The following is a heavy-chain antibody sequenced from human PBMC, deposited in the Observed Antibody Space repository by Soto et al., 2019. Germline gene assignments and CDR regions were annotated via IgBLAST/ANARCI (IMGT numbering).Heavy chain of an antibody. CDR3: ARSPDVSWPPWFDP. V-gene: IGHV4-59*01. J-gene: IGHJ5*02. CDR1: GGSISYYY. Sequence: QVQLQESGPALVKPSETLSLTCTVSGGSISYYYWSWIRQFPGKGLEWVGYIYHRGSSNYNPSLSRRVTIFVDSAKQQCARKLRSVTAADPAIYYCARSPDVSWPPWFDPWGQGTLVTVSS. CDR2: IYHRGSS.